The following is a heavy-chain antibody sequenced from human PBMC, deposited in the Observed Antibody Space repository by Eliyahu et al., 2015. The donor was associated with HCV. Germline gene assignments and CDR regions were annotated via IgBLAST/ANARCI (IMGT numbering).Heavy chain of an antibody. D-gene: IGHD2-15*01. CDR1: TFTXNNFA. V-gene: IGHV3-30*04. J-gene: IGHJ4*02. Sequence: QVQLVESGGGVVQPGRSLRLXCTASTFTXNNFAIHWVRQTPGKGLDWVAVISYDGDYTFYADSVRGRFLISREKSENTVYLQMNNLRPEDTSIYFCASTSWPQMWYPFDYWGQGTQVTVSS. CDR3: ASTSWPQMWYPFDY. CDR2: ISYDGDYT.